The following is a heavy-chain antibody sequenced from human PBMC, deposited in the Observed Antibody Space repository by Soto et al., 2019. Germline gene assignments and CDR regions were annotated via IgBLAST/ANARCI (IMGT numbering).Heavy chain of an antibody. CDR2: IWYDGSNK. D-gene: IGHD2-2*01. J-gene: IGHJ4*02. CDR1: GFTFSSYG. CDR3: ARYAQGFDWDC. Sequence: GGSLRLSCAASGFTFSSYGMHWVRQAPGKGLEWVAVIWYDGSNKYYADSVKGRFTISRDNSKNTLDLQMNSLRAEDTAVYYCARYAQGFDWDCWGQGTLVTVSS. V-gene: IGHV3-33*01.